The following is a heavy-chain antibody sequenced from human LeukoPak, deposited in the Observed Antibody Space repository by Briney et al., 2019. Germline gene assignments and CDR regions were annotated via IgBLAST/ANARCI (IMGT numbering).Heavy chain of an antibody. V-gene: IGHV1-18*01. CDR1: GYTFIKYG. CDR2: ISAYNGHT. J-gene: IGHJ6*03. CDR3: ARQLLEWSGSYYSYYYMDV. Sequence: GASVKVSCKASGYTFIKYGISWVRQAPGQGLEWMGYISAYNGHTQFAQKFQGRLTMTTDTSTTTAYMELRSLRSDDTAVYYCARQLLEWSGSYYSYYYMDVWGKGTTLTVSS. D-gene: IGHD3-3*01.